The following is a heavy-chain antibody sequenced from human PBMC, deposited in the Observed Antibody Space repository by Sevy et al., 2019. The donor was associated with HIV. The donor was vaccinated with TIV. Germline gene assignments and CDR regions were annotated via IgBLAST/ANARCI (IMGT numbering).Heavy chain of an antibody. V-gene: IGHV3-23*01. CDR1: GFTFSKYS. J-gene: IGHJ4*02. CDR2: LSFGCGEI. Sequence: GGSLRLSCAASGFTFSKYSMSWVRQPPGKGLEWVSTLSFGCGEINYADSVKGRCTLSRDNSKSSVYLQMNNLRPEDTAVYYCAREGCTKPHDYWGQGTLVTVSS. D-gene: IGHD2-8*01. CDR3: AREGCTKPHDY.